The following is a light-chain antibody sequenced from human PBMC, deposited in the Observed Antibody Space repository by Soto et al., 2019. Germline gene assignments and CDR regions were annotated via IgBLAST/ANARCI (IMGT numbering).Light chain of an antibody. V-gene: IGLV2-14*01. CDR3: SSYTSSSTYV. CDR1: SSDVGGYNY. Sequence: QSALTQPASVSGYPGQSITISCTGTSSDVGGYNYVSWYQQHPGKAPKLMIYDVSNRPSGVSTRFSGSKSGNTASLTISGLQAEDEADYFCSSYTSSSTYVFGTGTKLTVL. CDR2: DVS. J-gene: IGLJ1*01.